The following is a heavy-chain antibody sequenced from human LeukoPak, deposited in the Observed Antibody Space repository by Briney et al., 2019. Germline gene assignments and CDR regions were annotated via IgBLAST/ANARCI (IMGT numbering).Heavy chain of an antibody. CDR3: AREGPGSSGYYYYFDY. V-gene: IGHV4-4*07. CDR2: IYTSGST. CDR1: GGSISSYY. D-gene: IGHD3-22*01. J-gene: IGHJ4*02. Sequence: KTSETLSLTCTVSGGSISSYYWSWIRQPAGKGLEWIGRIYTSGSTNYNPSLKSRVTISVDTSKNQFSLKLSSVTAADTAVYYCAREGPGSSGYYYYFDYWGQGTLVTVSS.